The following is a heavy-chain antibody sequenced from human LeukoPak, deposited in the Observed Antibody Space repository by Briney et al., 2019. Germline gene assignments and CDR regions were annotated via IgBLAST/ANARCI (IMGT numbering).Heavy chain of an antibody. J-gene: IGHJ4*02. V-gene: IGHV4-39*07. D-gene: IGHD3-10*01. CDR1: GGSISSSSYY. CDR3: ARDVGYYGSGPFDY. Sequence: SETLSLTCTVSGGSISSSSYYWGWIRQPPGKGLEWIGSIYYSGSTYYNPSLKSRVTISVDTSKNQFSLKLSSVTAADTAVYYCARDVGYYGSGPFDYWGQGTLVTVSS. CDR2: IYYSGST.